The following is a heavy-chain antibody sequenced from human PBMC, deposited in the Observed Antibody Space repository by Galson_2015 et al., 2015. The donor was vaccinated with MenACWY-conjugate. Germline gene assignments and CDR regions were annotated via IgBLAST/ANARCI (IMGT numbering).Heavy chain of an antibody. CDR2: ISTGDSNT. CDR1: GYSFTPYW. D-gene: IGHD1-26*01. V-gene: IGHV5-51*01. CDR3: ARHPPGGRGMDV. J-gene: IGHJ6*02. Sequence: QSGAEVTKPGESLKISCKTTGYSFTPYWVAWVRQMPATGLEWMGLISTGDSNTRYTPSFQCQVTISADKSISTAYLQWSSLKASDTAMYYCARHPPGGRGMDVWGQGTTVTVSS.